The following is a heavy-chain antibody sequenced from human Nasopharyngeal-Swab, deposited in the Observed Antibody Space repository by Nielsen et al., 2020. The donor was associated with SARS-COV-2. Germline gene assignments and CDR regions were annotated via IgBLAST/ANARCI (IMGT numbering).Heavy chain of an antibody. V-gene: IGHV3-13*01. CDR1: GFTFSMFD. CDR2: IGTAGDT. J-gene: IGHJ6*03. Sequence: ESLKISCAASGFTFSMFDMHWVRQVMGKGLEWVSAIGTAGDTYYPRSMKGRFTISRGDTENILYIQMNSLRAEDTAVYYCTRTLSASYMDVWGKGTTVTVSS. CDR3: TRTLSASYMDV.